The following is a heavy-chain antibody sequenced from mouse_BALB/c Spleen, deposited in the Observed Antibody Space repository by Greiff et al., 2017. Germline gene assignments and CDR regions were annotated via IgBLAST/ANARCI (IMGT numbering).Heavy chain of an antibody. CDR2: ISSGGSYT. CDR1: GFTFSSYA. CDR3: ARHGEYYAMDY. J-gene: IGHJ4*01. V-gene: IGHV5-9-3*01. Sequence: EVKLVESGGGLVKPGGSLKLSCAASGFTFSSYAMSWVRQTPEKRLEWVATISSGGSYTYYPDSVKGRFTISRDNAKNTLYLQMSSLRSEDTAMYYCARHGEYYAMDYWGQGTSVTVSS.